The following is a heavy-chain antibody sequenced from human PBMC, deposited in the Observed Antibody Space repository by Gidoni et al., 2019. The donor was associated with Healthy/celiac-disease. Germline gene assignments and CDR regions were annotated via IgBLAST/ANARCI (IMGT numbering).Heavy chain of an antibody. CDR3: ASSGSYYGGPVY. CDR2: ISSSSSTI. V-gene: IGHV3-48*02. Sequence: EVQLVESGGGLVQPGGSLRLACAASGFTFSSYSMNWVRQAPGKGLEWVPYISSSSSTIYYADSVKGRFTISRDNAKISLYLQMNSLRDEDTAVYYCASSGSYYGGPVYWGQGTLVTVSS. J-gene: IGHJ4*02. CDR1: GFTFSSYS. D-gene: IGHD1-26*01.